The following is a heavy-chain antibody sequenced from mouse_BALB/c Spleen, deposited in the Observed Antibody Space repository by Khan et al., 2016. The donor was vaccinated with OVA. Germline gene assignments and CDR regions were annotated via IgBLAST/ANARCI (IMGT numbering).Heavy chain of an antibody. CDR2: INPNTDNI. Sequence: VQLQQSGPDLVKPGASVKISCKASGYSFTLYYMSWVKQSHGKSLEWLGRINPNTDNINYNQEFKGKAMLTVDKSSNTAYMEIRSLTCEDSAVYFCARGYDCFASWGQGTMGTVSP. CDR1: GYSFTLYY. CDR3: ARGYDCFAS. V-gene: IGHV1-26*01. J-gene: IGHJ3*01. D-gene: IGHD2-14*01.